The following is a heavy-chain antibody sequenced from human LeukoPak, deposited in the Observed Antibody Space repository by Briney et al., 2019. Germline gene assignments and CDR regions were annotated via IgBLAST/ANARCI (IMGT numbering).Heavy chain of an antibody. J-gene: IGHJ4*02. CDR3: AKDGGKAAAGTFDY. CDR1: GFTFSTYG. CDR2: ISYDGSSK. V-gene: IGHV3-30*18. D-gene: IGHD6-13*01. Sequence: GGSLRLSCAASGFTFSTYGMHWVRQAPGKGLEWVAVISYDGSSKFYTDSVKGRFTISRDNSKNTLYLQMNSLRPEDTAAYYCAKDGGKAAAGTFDYWGQGTLVTASS.